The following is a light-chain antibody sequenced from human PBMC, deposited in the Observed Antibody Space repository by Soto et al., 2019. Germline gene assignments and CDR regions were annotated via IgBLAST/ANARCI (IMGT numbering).Light chain of an antibody. CDR2: DVT. J-gene: IGLJ2*01. CDR1: SNDVGGDNF. Sequence: QYALTQPASVSGSPGQSITISCAGTSNDVGGDNFVSWYQQHPGKAPKLMIYDVTYRLSGVSNRFSGSRSGNTASLTISGLQSEDEADYYCSSYIGSSAFTVAFGGGTKLTVL. V-gene: IGLV2-14*03. CDR3: SSYIGSSAFTVA.